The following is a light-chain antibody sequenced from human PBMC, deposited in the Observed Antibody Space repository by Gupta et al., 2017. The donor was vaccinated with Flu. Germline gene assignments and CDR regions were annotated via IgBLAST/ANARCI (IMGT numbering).Light chain of an antibody. Sequence: QTVVTQEPSLTVSPGGTVTPTCASSIGPVTSNFWPNWFQQKPGQAPRGLIYSTSNRYSWTPARFSGSLLEGKAALTLSPVQPEDEADYDCLFYYDHTVLLGGGTKLTVL. V-gene: IGLV7-43*01. CDR2: STS. CDR3: LFYYDHTVL. J-gene: IGLJ2*01. CDR1: IGPVTSNFW.